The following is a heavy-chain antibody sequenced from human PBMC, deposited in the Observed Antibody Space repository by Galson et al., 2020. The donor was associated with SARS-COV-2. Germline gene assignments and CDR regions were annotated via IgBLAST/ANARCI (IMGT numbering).Heavy chain of an antibody. V-gene: IGHV1-2*06. Sequence: ASVKVSCKASGYTFTGYYMHWARQAPGQGLEWMGRINPNSGGTNYAQKFQGRVTMTRDTSISTAYMELSRLRSDDTAVYYCAGEYQLLPNWFDPWGQGTLVTVSS. D-gene: IGHD2-2*01. CDR3: AGEYQLLPNWFDP. J-gene: IGHJ5*02. CDR2: INPNSGGT. CDR1: GYTFTGYY.